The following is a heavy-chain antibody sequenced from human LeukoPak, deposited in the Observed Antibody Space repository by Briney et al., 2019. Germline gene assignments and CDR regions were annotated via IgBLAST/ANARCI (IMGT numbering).Heavy chain of an antibody. J-gene: IGHJ4*02. D-gene: IGHD1-26*01. Sequence: GGSPRLSCAASAFSLNAYNMNWVRQAPGKGLEWVSSISYTGTYIYYADSVKGRFTISRDNAQNSLYLQMNSLRAEDTAIYYCVRDRGTYRPIDYWGQGTLVTVSS. CDR3: VRDRGTYRPIDY. V-gene: IGHV3-21*04. CDR2: ISYTGTYI. CDR1: AFSLNAYN.